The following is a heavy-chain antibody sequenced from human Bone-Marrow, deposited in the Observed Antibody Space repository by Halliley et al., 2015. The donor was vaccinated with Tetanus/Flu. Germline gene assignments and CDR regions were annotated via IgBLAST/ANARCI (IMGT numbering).Heavy chain of an antibody. CDR2: IDWDDDK. CDR1: GFSLTTSGMC. D-gene: IGHD2-15*01. CDR3: ARIQAAYYFYGMDV. J-gene: IGHJ6*02. V-gene: IGHV2-70*01. Sequence: LVKPTQTLTLTCAFSGFSLTTSGMCVSWIRQPPGKAPEWLALIDWDDDKYYNTSLKTRLTISKDTSKNQVVLTMTNMDPMDTATYYCARIQAAYYFYGMDVWGQGTAVTVSS.